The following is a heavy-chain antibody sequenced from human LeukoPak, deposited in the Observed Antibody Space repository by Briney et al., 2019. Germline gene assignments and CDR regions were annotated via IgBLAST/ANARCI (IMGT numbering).Heavy chain of an antibody. CDR3: AGGRGYSYGKFDY. CDR1: GFTVSSNY. V-gene: IGHV3-66*01. D-gene: IGHD5-18*01. Sequence: TGGSLRLSCAASGFTVSSNYMSWVRQAPGKGLEWVSVIYSGGSTYYADSVKGRFTISRDNSKNTLYLQMNSLRAEDTAVYYCAGGRGYSYGKFDYWGQGTLVTVSS. CDR2: IYSGGST. J-gene: IGHJ4*02.